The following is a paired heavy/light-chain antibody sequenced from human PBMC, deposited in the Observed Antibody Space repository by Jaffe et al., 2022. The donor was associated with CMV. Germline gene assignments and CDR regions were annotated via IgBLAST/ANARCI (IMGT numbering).Heavy chain of an antibody. D-gene: IGHD3-16*02. CDR1: GGSISSSSYY. CDR3: ARHAYYDYVWGSYRRNDLDY. CDR2: IYYSGST. V-gene: IGHV4-39*01. J-gene: IGHJ4*02. Sequence: QLQLQESGPGLVKPSETLSLTCTVSGGSISSSSYYWGWIRQPPGKGLEWIGSIYYSGSTYYNPSLKSRVTISVDTSKNQFSLKLSSVTAADTAVYYCARHAYYDYVWGSYRRNDLDYWGQGTLVTVSS.
Light chain of an antibody. J-gene: IGLJ3*02. CDR2: EDN. V-gene: IGLV6-57*04. CDR1: SGSIASNY. CDR3: QSYDSSNPWV. Sequence: NFMLTQPHSVSESPGKTVTISCTRSSGSIASNYVQWYQQRPGSAPTTVIYEDNQRPSGVPDRFSGSIDSSSNSASLTISGLKTEDEADYYCQSYDSSNPWVFGGGTKLTVL.